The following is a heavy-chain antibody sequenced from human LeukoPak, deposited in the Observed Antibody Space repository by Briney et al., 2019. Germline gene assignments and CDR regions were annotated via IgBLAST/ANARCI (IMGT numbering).Heavy chain of an antibody. CDR1: GYTFTSYG. CDR2: ISAYNGNA. D-gene: IGHD3-9*01. J-gene: IGHJ4*02. CDR3: ARGLRYFDWLPFDY. V-gene: IGHV1-18*01. Sequence: ASVKVSCKASGYTFTSYGISWVRQAPGQGLEWMGWISAYNGNANYAQKLQGRVTMTTDTSTSTAYMELRSLRSDDTAVYYCARGLRYFDWLPFDYWGQGTLVTVSS.